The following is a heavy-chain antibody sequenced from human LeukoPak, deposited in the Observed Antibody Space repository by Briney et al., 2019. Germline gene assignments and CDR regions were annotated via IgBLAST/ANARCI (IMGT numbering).Heavy chain of an antibody. Sequence: GGSLRLSCAASGFTFSTYAMSWVRQAPGKGLEWVSVIYSGGSTYYADSVKGRFTISRDNSKNTLYLQMNSLRAEDTAVYYCARGGHSGYDKDAFDIWGQGTMVTVSS. CDR3: ARGGHSGYDKDAFDI. J-gene: IGHJ3*02. CDR2: IYSGGST. V-gene: IGHV3-53*01. CDR1: GFTFSTYA. D-gene: IGHD5-12*01.